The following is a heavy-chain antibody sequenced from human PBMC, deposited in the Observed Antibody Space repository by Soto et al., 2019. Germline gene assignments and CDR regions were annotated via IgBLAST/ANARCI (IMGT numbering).Heavy chain of an antibody. V-gene: IGHV4-30-2*01. J-gene: IGHJ4*02. CDR2: IYHSGST. CDR1: GGSISSGGYS. D-gene: IGHD2-15*01. Sequence: SETLSLTCAVSGGSISSGGYSWSWIRQPPGKGLEWIGYIYHSGSTYYNPSLKSRVTISVDRSKNQFSLKLSSVTAADTAVYYCAKGQVVAAQHWGQGTLVTVSS. CDR3: AKGQVVAAQH.